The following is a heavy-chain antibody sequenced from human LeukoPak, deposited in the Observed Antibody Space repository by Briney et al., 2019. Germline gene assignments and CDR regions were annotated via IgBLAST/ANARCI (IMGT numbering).Heavy chain of an antibody. Sequence: GGSLRLSCSASGFTFSGSAMHWVRQAAGKGLEWVGRIRSKPHSYATAYAASVKGRFTISRDDSKNMAYLQMNSLKTEDTAVYYCTRHGGRDYYDSTEDAFDIWGQGTMVTVSS. D-gene: IGHD3-22*01. V-gene: IGHV3-73*01. CDR3: TRHGGRDYYDSTEDAFDI. CDR1: GFTFSGSA. CDR2: IRSKPHSYAT. J-gene: IGHJ3*02.